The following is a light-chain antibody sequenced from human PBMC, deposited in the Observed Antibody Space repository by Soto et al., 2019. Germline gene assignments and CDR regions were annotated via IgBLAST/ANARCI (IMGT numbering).Light chain of an antibody. J-gene: IGKJ4*01. CDR3: QQYNGWPLT. CDR1: QSLTSN. Sequence: EIVMTQSPDTLSVSPGERATLSCRASQSLTSNLAWYQQQPGQTPRLIIYGASTRATGTPPRFSGSGSGTEFTLTISSLQSEDFALYYCQQYNGWPLTFGGGTKVEIK. CDR2: GAS. V-gene: IGKV3-15*01.